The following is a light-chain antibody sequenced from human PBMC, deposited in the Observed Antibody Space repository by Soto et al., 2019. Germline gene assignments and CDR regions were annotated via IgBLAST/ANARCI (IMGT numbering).Light chain of an antibody. CDR3: LQYGSSPST. CDR2: GAS. V-gene: IGKV3-20*01. CDR1: DVVTASY. Sequence: DIVLTQSPGRLSLSPGESATLSCRASDVVTASYIAWYQHKPGQAPRLLITGASTRVAGIPGRFSGSGSGTDFTLTIERLEPEDLAVYYCLQYGSSPSTFGQGTKLEIK. J-gene: IGKJ2*01.